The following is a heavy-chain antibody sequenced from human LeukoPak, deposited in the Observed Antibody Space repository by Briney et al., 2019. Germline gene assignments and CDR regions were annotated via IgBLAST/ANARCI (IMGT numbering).Heavy chain of an antibody. V-gene: IGHV1-69*13. CDR3: ARESGHCYGDNCFYFFDL. Sequence: SVTVSCKASGGTFSSYAISWVRQAPGQGLEWMGGIIPIFGTANYAQKFQGRVTITADESTSTAYMELSSLRSDDTAVYYCARESGHCYGDNCFYFFDLWGQGFLVTVSS. D-gene: IGHD2-21*01. CDR1: GGTFSSYA. CDR2: IIPIFGTA. J-gene: IGHJ4*02.